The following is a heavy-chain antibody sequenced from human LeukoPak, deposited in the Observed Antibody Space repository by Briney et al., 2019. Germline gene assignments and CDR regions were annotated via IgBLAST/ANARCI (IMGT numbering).Heavy chain of an antibody. Sequence: GGSLRLSCAASGFTFASYSMNWVRQAPGKGLEWVSSISGDSTYIYNAGSVKGRFTISRDNAQASLYLQMISLRADDTAVYYCAGVSGRLERQSDLDYWGQGTLVIVSS. D-gene: IGHD1-1*01. CDR3: AGVSGRLERQSDLDY. J-gene: IGHJ4*02. CDR2: ISGDSTYI. CDR1: GFTFASYS. V-gene: IGHV3-21*01.